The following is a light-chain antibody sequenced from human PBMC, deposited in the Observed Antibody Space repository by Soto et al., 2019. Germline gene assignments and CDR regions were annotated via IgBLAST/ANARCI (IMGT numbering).Light chain of an antibody. V-gene: IGLV2-14*01. CDR2: EVS. CDR3: GTWDSSLSDVV. CDR1: SSDTAGYNY. J-gene: IGLJ2*01. Sequence: QSALTQPASVSGSPGQSITISCTGTSSDTAGYNYVSWYQQHPGKAPKLMIYEVSNRPSGVSNRFSGSQSGNTASLTISGLQAEDEANYYCGTWDSSLSDVVFGGGTKLTVL.